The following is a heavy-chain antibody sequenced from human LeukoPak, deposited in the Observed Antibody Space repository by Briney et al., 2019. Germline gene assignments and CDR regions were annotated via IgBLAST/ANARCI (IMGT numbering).Heavy chain of an antibody. CDR2: IYDSGST. Sequence: ETLSLTCTVSGGSIRSSYYYWGWIRQPPGKGLEWIGSIYDSGSTYYNPPLKSRVTISVDTSKNQFSLKLSSVTAADTAVYYCARNLGENDYWGQGTLVTVSS. CDR3: ARNLGENDY. CDR1: GGSIRSSYYY. J-gene: IGHJ4*02. D-gene: IGHD1-14*01. V-gene: IGHV4-39*01.